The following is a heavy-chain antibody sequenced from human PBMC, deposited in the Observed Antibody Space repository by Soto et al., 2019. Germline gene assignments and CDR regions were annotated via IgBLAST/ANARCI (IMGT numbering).Heavy chain of an antibody. J-gene: IGHJ6*02. CDR3: ARDLSPRRNAPYYYYGMDV. CDR1: GYTFTSYA. V-gene: IGHV1-3*01. CDR2: INAGSGST. Sequence: GASVKVSCKASGYTFTSYAMQWVRQAPGQRLEWMGWINAGSGSTKYSQKFQGRVTISRDTSASTAYMEMSSLRSEDTAVYYCARDLSPRRNAPYYYYGMDVWGQGTTVTVSS.